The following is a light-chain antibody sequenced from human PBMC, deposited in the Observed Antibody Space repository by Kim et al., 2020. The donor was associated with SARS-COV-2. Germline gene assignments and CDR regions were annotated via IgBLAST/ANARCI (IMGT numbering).Light chain of an antibody. V-gene: IGLV2-23*01. CDR2: EGS. CDR3: CSYAGSSTSRV. CDR1: SSYVGSYNL. Sequence: SLTISCPGTSSYVGSYNLVSWYQQHPGKAPKLMIYEGSKRPSGVSNRFSGSKSGNTASLTISGLQAEDEADYYCCSYAGSSTSRVFGGGTQLTVL. J-gene: IGLJ3*02.